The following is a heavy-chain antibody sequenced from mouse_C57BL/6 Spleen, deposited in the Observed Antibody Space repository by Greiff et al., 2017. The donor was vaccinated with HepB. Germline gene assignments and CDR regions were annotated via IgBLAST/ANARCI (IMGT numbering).Heavy chain of an antibody. CDR1: GFTITDDS. CDR3: TTSTGTRGAY. V-gene: IGHV14-4*01. D-gene: IGHD4-1*01. CDR2: IDPENGDT. Sequence: EVQLQQSGAELVRPGASVKLSCTASGFTITDDSIHWVKQRPEQGLEWLGWIDPENGDTEYASKFQGKAPITADTSSNTAYLQLSSLTAEDTAVSYGTTSTGTRGAYWGQGTLVTVSA. J-gene: IGHJ3*01.